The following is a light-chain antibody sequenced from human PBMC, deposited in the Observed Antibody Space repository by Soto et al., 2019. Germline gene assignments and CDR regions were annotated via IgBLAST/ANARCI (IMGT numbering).Light chain of an antibody. CDR1: QTISSW. J-gene: IGKJ1*01. V-gene: IGKV1-5*03. CDR3: QHYNSYL. CDR2: KAS. Sequence: DIQMTQSPSTLSGSVGDRVTITCRASQTISSWLAWYQQKPGKAPKLLIYKASTLKSGVPSRFSGSGSGTEFTLTISSLQPDDFATYYCQHYNSYLFGQGTKVEI.